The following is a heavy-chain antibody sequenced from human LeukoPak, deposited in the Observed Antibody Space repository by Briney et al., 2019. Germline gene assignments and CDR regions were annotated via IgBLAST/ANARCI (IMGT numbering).Heavy chain of an antibody. CDR1: GYSFISYW. D-gene: IGHD3-22*01. CDR2: IYPSDSDT. CDR3: ARHEALNYYDSSGYPNSLDY. V-gene: IGHV5-51*01. Sequence: GESLKISCKGSGYSFISYWIGWVRQMPGKGLEWMVIIYPSDSDTRYSPSFQGQVTISADKSISTAYLQWSSLKASDTAMYYCARHEALNYYDSSGYPNSLDYWGQGTLVTVSS. J-gene: IGHJ4*02.